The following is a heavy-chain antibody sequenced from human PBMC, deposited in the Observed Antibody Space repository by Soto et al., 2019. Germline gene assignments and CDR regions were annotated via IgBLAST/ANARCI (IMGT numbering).Heavy chain of an antibody. D-gene: IGHD6-19*01. CDR3: ARRVTSSTGWDY. CDR2: IHGGDSNT. J-gene: IGHJ4*02. CDR1: GYMFTNYW. V-gene: IGHV5-51*01. Sequence: GESLKISCKGSGYMFTNYWIGLVRQMSGKGLEWMGIIHGGDSNTRYSPSFDGQVTISTDKSINTAYLQWSNLKASDTAMYYCARRVTSSTGWDYWGQGTLVTVS.